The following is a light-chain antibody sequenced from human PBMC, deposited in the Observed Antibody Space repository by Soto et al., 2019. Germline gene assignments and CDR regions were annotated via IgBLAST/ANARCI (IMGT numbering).Light chain of an antibody. Sequence: QSVLAQPASVSGSPGQSITISCTGTSSDVWSYNLVSWYQHHPGKAPKLMIYEVSKRPSGVSNRFSGSKSGNTASLTISGLQAEDEADYYCCSYAGSSTFPYVFGTGTKSPS. CDR1: SSDVWSYNL. J-gene: IGLJ1*01. CDR2: EVS. V-gene: IGLV2-23*02. CDR3: CSYAGSSTFPYV.